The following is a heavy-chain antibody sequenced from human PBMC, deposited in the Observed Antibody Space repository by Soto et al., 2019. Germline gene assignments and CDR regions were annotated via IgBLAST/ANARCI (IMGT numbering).Heavy chain of an antibody. CDR2: IYWDDDK. J-gene: IGHJ3*02. D-gene: IGHD3-22*01. V-gene: IGHV2-5*02. Sequence: QITLKESSPTLVKPTQTLTLTCTFSGFSLSTSGVGVGWIRQPPGKALEWLALIYWDDDKRYSPSLKSRLTITKDTTKNQVVLTMTNMDPVDTATYYCAHSPLTDYYDSSGLEGAFDIWGQGKMVTVSS. CDR1: GFSLSTSGVG. CDR3: AHSPLTDYYDSSGLEGAFDI.